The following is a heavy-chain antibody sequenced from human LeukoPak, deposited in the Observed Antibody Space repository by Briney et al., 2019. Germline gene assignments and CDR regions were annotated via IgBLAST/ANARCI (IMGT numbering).Heavy chain of an antibody. J-gene: IGHJ4*02. Sequence: GGSLRLSCAASGFTFSSYAMHWVRQAPGKGLEWVAVISYDGSNKYYADSVKGRFTISRDNSKNTLYLQMNSLRAEDTAVYYCARGTIAVAGTSGNWGQGTLVTVSS. D-gene: IGHD6-19*01. CDR2: ISYDGSNK. V-gene: IGHV3-30*04. CDR3: ARGTIAVAGTSGN. CDR1: GFTFSSYA.